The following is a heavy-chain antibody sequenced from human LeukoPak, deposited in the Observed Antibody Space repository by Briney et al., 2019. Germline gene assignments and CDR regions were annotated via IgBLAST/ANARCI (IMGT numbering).Heavy chain of an antibody. CDR3: ARGYYGSGRTLNWFDP. Sequence: SETLSLTCTVSGGSISSSSYYWGWIRQPPGKGLEWIGSIYYSGSTYYNPSLKSRVTISVDTSKNQFSLQLNSVTPEDTAVYYCARGYYGSGRTLNWFDPWGQGTLVTVSS. CDR2: IYYSGST. D-gene: IGHD3-10*01. J-gene: IGHJ5*02. CDR1: GGSISSSSYY. V-gene: IGHV4-39*07.